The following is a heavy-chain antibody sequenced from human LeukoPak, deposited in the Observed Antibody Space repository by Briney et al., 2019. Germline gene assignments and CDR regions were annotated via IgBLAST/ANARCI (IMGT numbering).Heavy chain of an antibody. CDR1: GFTFSSYS. CDR2: IWYDGSNK. J-gene: IGHJ4*02. Sequence: GGSLRLSCAASGFTFSSYSMNWVRQAPGKGLEWVAVIWYDGSNKYYADSVKGRFTISRDNSKNTLYLQMNSLRAEDTAVYYCARDRSSLYSSSWYGFDYWGQGTLVTVSS. CDR3: ARDRSSLYSSSWYGFDY. V-gene: IGHV3-33*08. D-gene: IGHD6-13*01.